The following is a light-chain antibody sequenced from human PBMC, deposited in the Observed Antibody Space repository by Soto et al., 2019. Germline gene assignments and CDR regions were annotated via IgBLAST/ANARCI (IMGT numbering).Light chain of an antibody. CDR2: RNN. J-gene: IGLJ3*02. CDR1: SSNIGSNT. Sequence: QSVLTQPPSASGTPGQRVTISCSGSSSNIGSNTVNWYQQLPGTAPKHLIFRNNQRPSGVPDRFSGSKSGTSASLAISGLQPEDEADYYCAAWDDSLSWVFGGGTKVTVL. CDR3: AAWDDSLSWV. V-gene: IGLV1-44*01.